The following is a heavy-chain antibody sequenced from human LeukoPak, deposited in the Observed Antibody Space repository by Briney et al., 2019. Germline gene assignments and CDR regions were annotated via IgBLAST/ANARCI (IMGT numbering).Heavy chain of an antibody. CDR2: SSRNGGST. V-gene: IGHV3-64*01. J-gene: IGHJ4*02. Sequence: GGSLRLSCAASGFTFSSYAMYWVRQAQGKGLEYVSASSRNGGSTYYANSVKGRFTISRDNSKNTLYLQMGSLRAEDMAGYNCARGRWIQLWFDYWGQGTQVTVS. D-gene: IGHD5-18*01. CDR1: GFTFSSYA. CDR3: ARGRWIQLWFDY.